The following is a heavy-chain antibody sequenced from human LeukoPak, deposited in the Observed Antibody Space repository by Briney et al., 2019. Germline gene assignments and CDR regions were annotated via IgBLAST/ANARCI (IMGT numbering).Heavy chain of an antibody. CDR3: ARGGGYCSSTSCPGNWFDP. Sequence: GGSLRLSCAASGFTFSSYSMNWVRQAPGKGLEWVSYISSSSSTIYYADSVKGRFTISRDNAKNSLYLQMNSLRDEDTAVYYCARGGGYCSSTSCPGNWFDPWDQGTLVTVSS. D-gene: IGHD2-2*01. J-gene: IGHJ5*02. V-gene: IGHV3-48*02. CDR1: GFTFSSYS. CDR2: ISSSSSTI.